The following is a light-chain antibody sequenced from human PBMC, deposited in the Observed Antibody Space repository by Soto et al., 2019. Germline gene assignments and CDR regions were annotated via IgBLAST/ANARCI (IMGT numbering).Light chain of an antibody. CDR3: FSYAGYYTLL. CDR1: SSDVGLYNY. Sequence: QSALTQPRSVSGSPGQSVTISCTGTSSDVGLYNYVSWYQQYPGKAPKLMIYDVTKRPSGVPDRFSGSKSGNTASLTISGLQAEDDADYYCFSYAGYYTLLFGGGTKLTV. J-gene: IGLJ2*01. CDR2: DVT. V-gene: IGLV2-11*01.